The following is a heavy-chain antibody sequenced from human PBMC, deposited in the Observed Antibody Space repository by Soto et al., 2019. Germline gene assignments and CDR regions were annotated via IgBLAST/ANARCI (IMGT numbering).Heavy chain of an antibody. Sequence: GGSLRLSCAASGFTFSSYSMNWVRQAPGKGLEWVSSISSSSSYIYYADSVKGRFTISRDNAKNSLYLQMNSLRAEDTAVYYCARDRENSGSYFDAFDIWGQGTMVTVSS. D-gene: IGHD1-26*01. CDR3: ARDRENSGSYFDAFDI. CDR1: GFTFSSYS. CDR2: ISSSSSYI. J-gene: IGHJ3*02. V-gene: IGHV3-21*01.